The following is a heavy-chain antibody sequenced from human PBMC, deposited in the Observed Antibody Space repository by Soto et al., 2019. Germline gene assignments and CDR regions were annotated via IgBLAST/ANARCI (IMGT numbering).Heavy chain of an antibody. CDR1: GFTFSSYS. V-gene: IGHV3-48*02. CDR3: ASLEWLLYGDAFDI. J-gene: IGHJ3*02. CDR2: ISSSSSTR. D-gene: IGHD3-3*01. Sequence: GGSLRLSCAASGFTFSSYSMNWVRQAPGKGLEWVSYISSSSSTRYYADSVKGRFTISRDNAKNSLYLQMNSLRDEDTAVYYGASLEWLLYGDAFDIWGQGTMVTVSS.